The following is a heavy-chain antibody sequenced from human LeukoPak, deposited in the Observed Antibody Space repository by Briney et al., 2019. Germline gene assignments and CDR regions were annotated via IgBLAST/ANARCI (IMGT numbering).Heavy chain of an antibody. CDR3: ARGGHYYGSGSFPMNYYYYGMDV. J-gene: IGHJ6*02. CDR2: INAGNGNT. Sequence: ASVKVSCKASGYTFTSYAMHWVRQAPGQRLEWMGWINAGNGNTKYSQKFQGRVTITRVTSASTAYMELSSLRSEDTAVYYCARGGHYYGSGSFPMNYYYYGMDVWGQGTTVTVSS. CDR1: GYTFTSYA. D-gene: IGHD3-10*01. V-gene: IGHV1-3*01.